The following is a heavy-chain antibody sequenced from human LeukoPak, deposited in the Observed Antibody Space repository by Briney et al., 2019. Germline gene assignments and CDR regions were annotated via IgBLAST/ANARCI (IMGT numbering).Heavy chain of an antibody. J-gene: IGHJ4*02. Sequence: GGSVRLSCAASGFTVSSNYMSWVRQAPGKGLEWVSVIYSAGSTFYADSVKGRFTISRDNSQNMVYLQMNSLRAEDTAVYYCARDRAYSYGYAYYFEDWGQGTLVTVSS. CDR2: IYSAGST. CDR3: ARDRAYSYGYAYYFED. D-gene: IGHD5-18*01. CDR1: GFTVSSNY. V-gene: IGHV3-66*01.